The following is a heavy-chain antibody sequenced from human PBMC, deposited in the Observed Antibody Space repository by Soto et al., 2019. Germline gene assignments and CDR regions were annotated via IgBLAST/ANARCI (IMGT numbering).Heavy chain of an antibody. V-gene: IGHV4-39*01. CDR1: GGSISSSSYY. J-gene: IGHJ4*02. CDR2: IYYSGST. CDR3: ARQRDDSHDY. Sequence: SETLSLTCTVSGGSISSSSYYWGWIRQPPGKGLEWIGSIYYSGSTYYNPSLKSRVTISVDTSKNQFSLKLSSVTAADTAVYYCARQRDDSHDYWGQGTLVTVSS. D-gene: IGHD3-3*01.